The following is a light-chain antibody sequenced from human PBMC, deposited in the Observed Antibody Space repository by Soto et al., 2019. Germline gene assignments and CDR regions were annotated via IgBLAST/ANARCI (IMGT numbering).Light chain of an antibody. CDR2: GAS. CDR1: ESVGTH. V-gene: IGKV3D-15*01. J-gene: IGKJ3*01. CDR3: QQYHYWPLT. Sequence: EIVMTQSPATLSVSPGEGATLSCRASESVGTHLAWYQQKPGQAPRLLVCGASTRATGIPARFSGGGSGAEFTLTITSLQSEDFAIYYCQQYHYWPLTFGPGTRVDIK.